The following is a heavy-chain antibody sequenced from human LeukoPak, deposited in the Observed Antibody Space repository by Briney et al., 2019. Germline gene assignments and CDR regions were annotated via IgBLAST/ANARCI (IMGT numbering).Heavy chain of an antibody. J-gene: IGHJ4*02. V-gene: IGHV1-69*05. D-gene: IGHD1-14*01. CDR3: ARDKIVVVTTSPLSRFDY. CDR1: GGTFSSYA. CDR2: IIPIFGTA. Sequence: GASVKVSCKASGGTFSSYAISWVRQAPGQGLEWMGGIIPIFGTANYAQKFQGRVTMTTDTSTSTAYMELRSLRSDDTAVYYCARDKIVVVTTSPLSRFDYWGQGTLVTASS.